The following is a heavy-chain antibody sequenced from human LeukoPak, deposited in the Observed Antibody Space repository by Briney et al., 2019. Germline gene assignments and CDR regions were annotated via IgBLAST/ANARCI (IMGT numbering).Heavy chain of an antibody. V-gene: IGHV3-30*02. CDR3: ARDGDYAQDFDY. Sequence: GGSLRLSCAASGFTFSSYGMHWVRQAPGKGLEWVAFIRYDGSNKYYADSVKGRFTISRDNFKNTLYLQMNSLRAEDTAVYFCARDGDYAQDFDYWGQGTLVFVSS. D-gene: IGHD4-17*01. CDR1: GFTFSSYG. J-gene: IGHJ4*02. CDR2: IRYDGSNK.